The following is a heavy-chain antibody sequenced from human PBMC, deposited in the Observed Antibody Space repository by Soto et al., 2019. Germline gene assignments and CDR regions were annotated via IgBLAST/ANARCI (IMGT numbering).Heavy chain of an antibody. CDR1: GGSFSGYY. J-gene: IGHJ6*02. CDR3: ARDGPRPPMVRGVIGWDYYYYGMDV. CDR2: INHSGST. D-gene: IGHD3-10*01. Sequence: SETLSLTCAVYGGSFSGYYWSWIRQPPGKGLEWIGEINHSGSTNYNPSLKSRVTISVDTSKNQFSLKLSSVTAADTAVYYCARDGPRPPMVRGVIGWDYYYYGMDVWGQGNTVT. V-gene: IGHV4-34*01.